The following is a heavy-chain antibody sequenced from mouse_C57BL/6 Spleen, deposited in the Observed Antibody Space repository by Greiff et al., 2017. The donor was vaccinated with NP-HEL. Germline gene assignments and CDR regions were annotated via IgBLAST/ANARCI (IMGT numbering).Heavy chain of an antibody. V-gene: IGHV1-52*01. CDR1: GYTFTSYW. CDR2: IDPSDSET. CDR3: ARTYGSSLYYYAMDY. Sequence: QVQLKQPGAELVRPGSSVKLSCKASGYTFTSYWMHWVKQRPIQGLEWIGNIDPSDSETHYNQKFKDKATLTVDKSSSTAYMQLSSLTSEDSAVYYCARTYGSSLYYYAMDYWGQGTSVTVSS. D-gene: IGHD1-1*01. J-gene: IGHJ4*01.